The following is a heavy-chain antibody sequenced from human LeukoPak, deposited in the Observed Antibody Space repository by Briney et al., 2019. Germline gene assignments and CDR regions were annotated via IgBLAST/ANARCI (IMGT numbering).Heavy chain of an antibody. D-gene: IGHD6-19*01. Sequence: GGSLRLSCAASGFTLSTYWMSWVRQAPGKGLEWVANIKEDGSETNYVDSVKGRFTISRDNTKNSVYLQINSLRAEDTAVYHCARDRAVAGLFDYWGQGTLVTVSS. J-gene: IGHJ4*02. CDR3: ARDRAVAGLFDY. CDR2: IKEDGSET. CDR1: GFTLSTYW. V-gene: IGHV3-7*01.